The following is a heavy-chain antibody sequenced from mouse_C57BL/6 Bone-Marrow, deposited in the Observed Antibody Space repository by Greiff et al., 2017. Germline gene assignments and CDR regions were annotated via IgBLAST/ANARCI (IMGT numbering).Heavy chain of an antibody. V-gene: IGHV1-39*01. J-gene: IGHJ2*01. Sequence: VQLQQSGPELVKPGASVKISCKASGYSFTDYNMNWVKQSNGKSLEWIGVINPNYGTTSYNQKFKGKATLTVDQSSSTAYMQINSLTSEDSAVYYGASVTTVVANFDYWGQGTTLTVSS. CDR1: GYSFTDYN. D-gene: IGHD1-1*01. CDR2: INPNYGTT. CDR3: ASVTTVVANFDY.